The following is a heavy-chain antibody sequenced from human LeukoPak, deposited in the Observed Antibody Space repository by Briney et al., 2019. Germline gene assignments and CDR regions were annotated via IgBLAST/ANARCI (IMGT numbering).Heavy chain of an antibody. CDR1: GFTFSSYS. J-gene: IGHJ5*02. D-gene: IGHD3-3*01. Sequence: PGGSLRLSCAASGFTFSSYSMNWVRQAPGKGLEWVSSISSSSYVYYADSVKGRFTISRDNAKNSLYLQMNSLRAEDTAVYYCARDPRITISPNDNWFDPWGQGTLVTVSS. V-gene: IGHV3-21*01. CDR2: ISSSSYV. CDR3: ARDPRITISPNDNWFDP.